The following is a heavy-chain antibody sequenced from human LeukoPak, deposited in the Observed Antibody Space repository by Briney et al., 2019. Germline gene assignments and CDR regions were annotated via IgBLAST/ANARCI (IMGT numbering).Heavy chain of an antibody. CDR1: GYTFTGYY. J-gene: IGHJ4*02. V-gene: IGHV7-4-1*02. CDR2: INTNTGNP. CDR3: ARGRNTAYFDY. D-gene: IGHD5-18*01. Sequence: GASVTVPCKASGYTFTGYYMHWVRQAPGQGLEWMGWINTNTGNPTYAQGFTGRFVFSLDTSVSTAYLQISSLKAEDTAVYYCARGRNTAYFDYWGQGTLVTVSS.